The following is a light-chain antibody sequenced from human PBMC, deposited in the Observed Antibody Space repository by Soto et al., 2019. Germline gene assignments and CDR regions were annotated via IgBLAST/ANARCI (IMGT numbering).Light chain of an antibody. CDR2: AAS. CDR3: QQSHSSPPNT. J-gene: IGKJ2*01. Sequence: DIQMTQSPSSLSASVGDRVTITCRASQNIGINLNWYQQKPGRAPKLLIYAASRVHSGVPSRFSACGSGTDFTVTISSLQLEDLATYYCQQSHSSPPNTFGQGTTVEMK. CDR1: QNIGIN. V-gene: IGKV1-39*01.